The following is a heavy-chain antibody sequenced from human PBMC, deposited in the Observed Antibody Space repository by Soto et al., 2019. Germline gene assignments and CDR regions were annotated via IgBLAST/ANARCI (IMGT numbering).Heavy chain of an antibody. CDR2: IYYSGST. CDR3: AREGGIVGATAADY. V-gene: IGHV4-31*03. Sequence: QVQLQESGPGLVKPSQTLSLTCTVSGGSISSGGYYWSWIRQHPGKGLEWIGYIYYSGSTYYNPSLKSRVTLSVATSKHQFPLKLSSVTAADTAVYYCAREGGIVGATAADYWDQGTLVTVSS. CDR1: GGSISSGGYY. D-gene: IGHD1-26*01. J-gene: IGHJ4*02.